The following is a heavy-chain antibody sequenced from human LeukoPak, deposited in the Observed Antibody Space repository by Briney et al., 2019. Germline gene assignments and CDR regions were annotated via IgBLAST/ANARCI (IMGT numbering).Heavy chain of an antibody. D-gene: IGHD6-13*01. CDR1: GYTFTSYA. V-gene: IGHV1-18*01. CDR3: ARDRSSSWYYFEY. Sequence: VASVKVSCKASGYTFTSYAFSWVRQAPGQGLEWMGWISAYNGNTKYAQKFQGRVTMTTDTSTSTAYMEVGSLRSDDTAVYYCARDRSSSWYYFEYWGQGALVTVSS. CDR2: ISAYNGNT. J-gene: IGHJ4*02.